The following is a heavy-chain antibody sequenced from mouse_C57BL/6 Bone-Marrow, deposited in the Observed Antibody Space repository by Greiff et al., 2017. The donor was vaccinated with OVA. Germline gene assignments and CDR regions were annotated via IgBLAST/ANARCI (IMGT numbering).Heavy chain of an antibody. CDR1: GYTFTSYW. J-gene: IGHJ4*01. D-gene: IGHD1-1*02. CDR3: ASEIWSYAMDY. V-gene: IGHV1-69*01. Sequence: QVQLQQPGAELVMPGASVKLSCKASGYTFTSYWMHWVKQRPGQGLEWIGEIDPSDSYTNYNQKFKGKSTLTVDKSSSTAYMQLSSLTSEDSAVYYCASEIWSYAMDYWGQGTSVTVSS. CDR2: IDPSDSYT.